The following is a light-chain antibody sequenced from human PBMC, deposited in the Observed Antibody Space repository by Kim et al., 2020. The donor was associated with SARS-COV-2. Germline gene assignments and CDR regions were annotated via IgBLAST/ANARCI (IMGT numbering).Light chain of an antibody. CDR3: QAWDSSTWV. V-gene: IGLV3-1*01. J-gene: IGLJ3*02. CDR1: KWGDKY. Sequence: VSPGQTASITCSGDKWGDKYACWYQQKPGQSPVLVIYQDTQRPSGIPERFSGSNSGNTATLTISGTQAMDEADYYCQAWDSSTWVFGGGTQLTVL. CDR2: QDT.